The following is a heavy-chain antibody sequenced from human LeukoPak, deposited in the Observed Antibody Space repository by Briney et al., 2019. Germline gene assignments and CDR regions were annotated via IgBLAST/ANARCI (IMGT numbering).Heavy chain of an antibody. J-gene: IGHJ4*02. CDR1: GGTFSSYA. Sequence: ASVKVSCKASGGTFSSYAISWVRQAPGQGLEWMGRIIPIFGTANYAQKFQGRVTITTDESTNTAYMELSSLRSEATAVYYCAISRDGYNYGNYWGQGTLVTVSS. CDR2: IIPIFGTA. V-gene: IGHV1-69*05. CDR3: AISRDGYNYGNY. D-gene: IGHD5-24*01.